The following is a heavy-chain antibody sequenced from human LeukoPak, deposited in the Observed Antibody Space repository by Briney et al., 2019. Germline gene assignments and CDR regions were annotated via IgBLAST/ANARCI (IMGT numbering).Heavy chain of an antibody. CDR2: ISYDGSNK. CDR1: GFTFSSYG. V-gene: IGHV3-30*18. CDR3: AKGLYGNELDY. D-gene: IGHD4-23*01. J-gene: IGHJ4*02. Sequence: GGSLRLSCAASGFTFSSYGMHWVRQAPGKGLEWVAVISYDGSNKYYADSVKGRFTISRDNSKNTLSLQMNSLRAEDTALYYCAKGLYGNELDYWGQGTLVTVSS.